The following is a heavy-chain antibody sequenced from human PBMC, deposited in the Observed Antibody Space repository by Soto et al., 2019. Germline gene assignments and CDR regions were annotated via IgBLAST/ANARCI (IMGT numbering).Heavy chain of an antibody. D-gene: IGHD2-21*01. CDR3: VKDRRTEAYGMEV. J-gene: IGHJ6*02. CDR2: ISDDGTRK. V-gene: IGHV3-30*18. Sequence: QVQLVESGGGVVQPGGSLRLSCAASGFTFSNYGVHWVRQAPSRGLEWVAVISDDGTRKHYGDSVKGRFTISRDNSQNRLYLQINSLRAEDTAVYYCVKDRRTEAYGMEVWGQGTTVTVSS. CDR1: GFTFSNYG.